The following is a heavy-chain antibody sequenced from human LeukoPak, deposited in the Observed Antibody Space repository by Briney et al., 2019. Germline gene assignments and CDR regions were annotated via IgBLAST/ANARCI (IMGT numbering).Heavy chain of an antibody. Sequence: ASVKVSCKASGYTFTGYYMHWVRQAPGQGLEWMGWINPNSGGSNYAQKFQGWVTMTRDTSISTAYMELSRLRSDDTAVYYCAIRNTMVRGVFDYWGQGTLVTVSS. J-gene: IGHJ4*02. V-gene: IGHV1-2*04. CDR1: GYTFTGYY. CDR2: INPNSGGS. D-gene: IGHD3-10*01. CDR3: AIRNTMVRGVFDY.